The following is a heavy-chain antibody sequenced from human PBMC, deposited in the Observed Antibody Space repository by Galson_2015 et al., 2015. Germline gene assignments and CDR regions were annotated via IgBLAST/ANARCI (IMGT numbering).Heavy chain of an antibody. Sequence: SLRLSCAASGFTFSSYAMSWVRQAPGKGLEWVSGISGSGGSTYYADSVKGRFTISRDNSKNTLYLRMDSLRAEDTAVYYCAKGSRMGYSYGYGFDYWGQGTLVTVSS. CDR2: ISGSGGST. D-gene: IGHD5-18*01. J-gene: IGHJ4*02. CDR3: AKGSRMGYSYGYGFDY. V-gene: IGHV3-23*01. CDR1: GFTFSSYA.